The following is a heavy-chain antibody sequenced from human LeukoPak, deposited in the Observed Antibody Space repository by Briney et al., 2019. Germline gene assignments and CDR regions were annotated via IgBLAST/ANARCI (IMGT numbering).Heavy chain of an antibody. Sequence: SGGSLRLSCAASGFIFSSYAMHWVRQAPGKGPEWVAIIWFDGSNTYYAESVEGRFTISRDNSKNTLYLQMNSLRAEDTAVYYCARASFQRWLQLGGDWGQGALVTVSS. V-gene: IGHV3-33*01. J-gene: IGHJ4*02. CDR3: ARASFQRWLQLGGD. CDR1: GFIFSSYA. D-gene: IGHD5-24*01. CDR2: IWFDGSNT.